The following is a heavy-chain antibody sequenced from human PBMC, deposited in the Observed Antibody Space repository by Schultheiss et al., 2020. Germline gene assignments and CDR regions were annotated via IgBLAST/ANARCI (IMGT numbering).Heavy chain of an antibody. V-gene: IGHV3-53*04. CDR2: IYSGGST. J-gene: IGHJ4*02. Sequence: ESLKISCAASGFTVSSNYMSWVRQAPGKGLEWVSVIYSGGSTYYADSVKGRFTISRHNSKNTLYLQMNSLRAEDTAVYYCARTSLWFGELYLDYCGQGTLVTVSS. CDR1: GFTVSSNY. D-gene: IGHD3-10*01. CDR3: ARTSLWFGELYLDY.